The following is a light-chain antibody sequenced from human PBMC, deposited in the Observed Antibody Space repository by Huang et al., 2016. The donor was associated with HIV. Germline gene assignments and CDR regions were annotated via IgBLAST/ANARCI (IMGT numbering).Light chain of an antibody. Sequence: ETVMTQSPATLSVSPGERITLSCRASQSISNNLAWYQQKPGQVPRLLIYGASTRASGIPARFSGSGSGTDFTLTISSLQSGDSAVYYCQHYNNWPPRTFGRGTKVEIK. CDR2: GAS. CDR3: QHYNNWPPRT. J-gene: IGKJ1*01. CDR1: QSISNN. V-gene: IGKV3-15*01.